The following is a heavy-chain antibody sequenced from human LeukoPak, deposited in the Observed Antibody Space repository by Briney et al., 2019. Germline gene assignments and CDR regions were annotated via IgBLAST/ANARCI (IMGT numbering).Heavy chain of an antibody. Sequence: GGSLRLSCAASGFTFSSYSMNWVRQAPGKGLEWVSYISSSSVTRYYADSVKGRFTISRDNAKKSLYLQMNSLRAEDTAVYYCARSAVVAASINAFDIWGQGTMVTVSS. D-gene: IGHD2-15*01. CDR1: GFTFSSYS. CDR2: ISSSSVTR. V-gene: IGHV3-48*01. J-gene: IGHJ3*02. CDR3: ARSAVVAASINAFDI.